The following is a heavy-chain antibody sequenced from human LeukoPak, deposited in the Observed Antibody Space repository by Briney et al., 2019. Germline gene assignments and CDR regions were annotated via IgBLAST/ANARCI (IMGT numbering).Heavy chain of an antibody. J-gene: IGHJ4*02. D-gene: IGHD3-22*01. CDR2: ISYDGSNK. Sequence: GSLRLPCAASGFTFSSYGMHWVRQAPGKGLEWVAVISYDGSNKYYADSVKGRFTISRDNSKNTLYLQMNSLRAEDTAVYYCAKDPYHYDSSGYYDYWGQGTLVTVSS. CDR1: GFTFSSYG. CDR3: AKDPYHYDSSGYYDY. V-gene: IGHV3-30*18.